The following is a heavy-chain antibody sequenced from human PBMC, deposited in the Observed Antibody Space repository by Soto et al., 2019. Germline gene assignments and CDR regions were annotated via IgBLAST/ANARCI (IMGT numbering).Heavy chain of an antibody. Sequence: SETLSLTCAVPGGSISSGGYSWSWIRQPPGKGLEWIGYIYHSGSTYYNPSLKSRVTISVDRSKNQFSLKLSSVTAADTAVYYCARGPPFGRWRHGTLVTVS. V-gene: IGHV4-30-2*01. D-gene: IGHD3-3*01. J-gene: IGHJ4*01. CDR1: GGSISSGGYS. CDR2: IYHSGST. CDR3: ARGPPFGR.